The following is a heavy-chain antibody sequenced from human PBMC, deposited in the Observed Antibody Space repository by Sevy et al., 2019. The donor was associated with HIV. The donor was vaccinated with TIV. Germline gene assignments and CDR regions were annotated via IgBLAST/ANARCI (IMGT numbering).Heavy chain of an antibody. V-gene: IGHV3-21*01. CDR1: GFTFSIYS. CDR2: ISSSSTYK. J-gene: IGHJ6*02. Sequence: GGSLRLSCAASGFTFSIYSMNWVRQAPGKGLEWVSSISSSSTYKYYADSVKGRFTISRDNAKNSLYLQMNGLRAEDTAVYYCARDQKGEYSGYDGAGYYGMDVWGQGITVTVSS. CDR3: ARDQKGEYSGYDGAGYYGMDV. D-gene: IGHD5-12*01.